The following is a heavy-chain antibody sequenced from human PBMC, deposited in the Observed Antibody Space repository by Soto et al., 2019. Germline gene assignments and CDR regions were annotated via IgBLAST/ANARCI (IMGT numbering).Heavy chain of an antibody. Sequence: QVQLVQSGAEVKKPEASVKVSCKTSGYTFASYYMPWVRQAPGLGLEWMGWINPKSGGTYYIQKFQGRVTMTRDTSISTAYMDQSGLRSDDTAVYYCAKANSGDDDEFDYWGQGTLVTVSS. CDR1: GYTFASYY. CDR3: AKANSGDDDEFDY. D-gene: IGHD5-12*01. J-gene: IGHJ4*02. V-gene: IGHV1-2*02. CDR2: INPKSGGT.